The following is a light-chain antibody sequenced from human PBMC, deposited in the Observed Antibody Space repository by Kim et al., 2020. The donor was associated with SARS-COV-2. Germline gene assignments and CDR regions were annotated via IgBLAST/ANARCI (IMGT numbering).Light chain of an antibody. J-gene: IGKJ2*01. CDR1: QSVLYNSNNKSD. Sequence: DIVMTQSPDSLAVSLGERATINCKSSQSVLYNSNNKSDLAWYQQKPGQPPKLLIYWASTRESGVPDRFSGSGSATDFTLTISSLQAEDVAVYSCLQHYNTPYTFGQGTKLEI. CDR3: LQHYNTPYT. CDR2: WAS. V-gene: IGKV4-1*01.